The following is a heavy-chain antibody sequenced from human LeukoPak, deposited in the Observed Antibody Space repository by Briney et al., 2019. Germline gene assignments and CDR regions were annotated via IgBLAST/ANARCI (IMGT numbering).Heavy chain of an antibody. CDR3: ASRPEKYSYGPNWFDP. CDR1: GFTFSSYW. J-gene: IGHJ5*02. Sequence: GGSLRLSCAASGFTFSSYWMSWVRQAPGKGLEWVANIKQDGSEKYYVDSVKGRFTISRDNAKNSLYLQMNSLRAEDTAVYYSASRPEKYSYGPNWFDPWGQGTLVTVSS. CDR2: IKQDGSEK. D-gene: IGHD5-18*01. V-gene: IGHV3-7*01.